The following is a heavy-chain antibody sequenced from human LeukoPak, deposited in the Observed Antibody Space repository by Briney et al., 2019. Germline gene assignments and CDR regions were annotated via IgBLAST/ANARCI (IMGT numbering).Heavy chain of an antibody. Sequence: GASVKVSCKASGGTFSSYAISWVRQAPGQGLEWMGGIIPIFGTANYAQKFQGRVTITADESTSTAYMVLSSLRSEDTAVYYCARGQRSYYYYYMDVWGKGTTVTVSS. J-gene: IGHJ6*03. CDR2: IIPIFGTA. CDR3: ARGQRSYYYYYMDV. V-gene: IGHV1-69*13. CDR1: GGTFSSYA. D-gene: IGHD6-25*01.